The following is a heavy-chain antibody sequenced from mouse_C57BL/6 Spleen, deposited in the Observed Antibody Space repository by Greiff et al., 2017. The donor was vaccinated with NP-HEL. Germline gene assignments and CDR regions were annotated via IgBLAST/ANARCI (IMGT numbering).Heavy chain of an antibody. J-gene: IGHJ2*02. D-gene: IGHD1-1*01. Sequence: EVMLVESGEGLVKPGGSLKLSCAASGFTFSSYAMSWVRQTPEKRLEWVAYISSGGDYIYYADTVKGRFTISRDNARNTLYLQMSRLKSEDTAMYYCTRVETGYYFDYWGQGTSLTVSS. CDR2: ISSGGDYI. CDR3: TRVETGYYFDY. CDR1: GFTFSSYA. V-gene: IGHV5-9-1*02.